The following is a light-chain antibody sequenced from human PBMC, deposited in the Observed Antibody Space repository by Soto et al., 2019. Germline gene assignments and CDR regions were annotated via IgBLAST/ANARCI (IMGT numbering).Light chain of an antibody. Sequence: QSALTQPPSASGSPGQSVTISCTGTSSDVGGYNYVSWYQQHPGKDPKVMMYEVSKRPSGVPDRFSGSKSGNTASLTVSGLQAADEADYYCSSYGGTNSLKVFGGGTKLTVL. J-gene: IGLJ2*01. V-gene: IGLV2-8*01. CDR1: SSDVGGYNY. CDR3: SSYGGTNSLKV. CDR2: EVS.